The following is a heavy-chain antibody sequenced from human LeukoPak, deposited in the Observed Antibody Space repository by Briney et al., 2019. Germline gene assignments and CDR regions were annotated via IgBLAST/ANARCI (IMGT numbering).Heavy chain of an antibody. CDR2: ISGSGGDT. CDR1: GFTFRSYA. CDR3: AKTTAGYSSGRYPGWPIDY. J-gene: IGHJ4*02. V-gene: IGHV3-23*01. Sequence: GASLRLSFAASGFTFRSYAIYWVRQAPGKGLEWVSGISGSGGDTYFADSVKGRFTISRDHSKNTVFLQMDSLRVEDTAVYYCAKTTAGYSSGRYPGWPIDYWGQGTLVTVSS. D-gene: IGHD6-19*01.